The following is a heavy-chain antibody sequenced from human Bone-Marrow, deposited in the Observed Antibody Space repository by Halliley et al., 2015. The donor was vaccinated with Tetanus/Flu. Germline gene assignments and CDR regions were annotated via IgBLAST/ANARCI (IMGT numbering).Heavy chain of an antibody. CDR2: IYYTGNT. V-gene: IGHV4-31*02. J-gene: IGHJ4*02. Sequence: IYYTGNTYYNPSLKGRVTISVDRSESQFSLNLNSVTAADTAVYFCARVRSDYFNFGDYEGADYWGQGTLVTVSS. D-gene: IGHD4-17*01. CDR3: ARVRSDYFNFGDYEGADY.